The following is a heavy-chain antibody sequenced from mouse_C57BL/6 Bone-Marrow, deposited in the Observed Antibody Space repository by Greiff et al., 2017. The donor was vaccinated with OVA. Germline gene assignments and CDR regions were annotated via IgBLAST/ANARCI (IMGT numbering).Heavy chain of an antibody. CDR3: ARWNWDDWYFDV. J-gene: IGHJ1*03. D-gene: IGHD4-1*01. V-gene: IGHV1-18*01. Sequence: VQLQQSGPELVKPGASVKIPCKASGYTFTDYNMHWVKQSHGKSLEWIGDINPNNGGTIYNQKFKGKATLTVDKSSSTAYMELRSLTSEDTAVYYCARWNWDDWYFDVWGTGTTVTVSS. CDR2: INPNNGGT. CDR1: GYTFTDYN.